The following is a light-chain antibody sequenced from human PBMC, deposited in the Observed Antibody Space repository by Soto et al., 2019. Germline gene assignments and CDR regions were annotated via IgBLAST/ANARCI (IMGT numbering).Light chain of an antibody. CDR3: SSHTSSGTLV. CDR1: SSDVGGSKY. Sequence: QSALTQPASVSASPGQSITISCTGTSSDVGGSKYVSWYQQYAGKAPKLMIYEVSNRPSGVSNRFSASKSGNTASQTISGLRAEDEADYYCSSHTSSGTLVFGGGTKLTVL. J-gene: IGLJ3*02. CDR2: EVS. V-gene: IGLV2-14*01.